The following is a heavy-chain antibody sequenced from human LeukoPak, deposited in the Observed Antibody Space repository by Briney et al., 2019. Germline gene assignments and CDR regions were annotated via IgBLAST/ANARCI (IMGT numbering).Heavy chain of an antibody. CDR2: ISSGAGTT. CDR1: GFVFSNYA. D-gene: IGHD6-19*01. V-gene: IGHV3-23*01. J-gene: IGHJ4*02. Sequence: GGSLRLSCAASGFVFSNYAMSWVRQVPGKRLEWVSAISSGAGTTGYADSVKGRFTISRVNSKSTIYLQMNSLRAEDTAVYYCAKDLEQSYSGWSTSYDDWGQGTLVTVSS. CDR3: AKDLEQSYSGWSTSYDD.